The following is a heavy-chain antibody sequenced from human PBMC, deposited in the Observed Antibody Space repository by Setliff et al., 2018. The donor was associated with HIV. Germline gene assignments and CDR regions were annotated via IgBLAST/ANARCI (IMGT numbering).Heavy chain of an antibody. V-gene: IGHV1-69*13. D-gene: IGHD1-26*01. CDR1: GGTFSSYA. CDR3: ANYRQSDYRFEY. CDR2: IIPIFGTA. J-gene: IGHJ4*02. Sequence: GASVKVSCKASGGTFSSYAISWVRQAPGQGLEWMGGIIPIFGTANYAQKFQGRVTITADESTSTAYMELSSLRSEDTAVYYCANYRQSDYRFEYWGQGTLVTVSS.